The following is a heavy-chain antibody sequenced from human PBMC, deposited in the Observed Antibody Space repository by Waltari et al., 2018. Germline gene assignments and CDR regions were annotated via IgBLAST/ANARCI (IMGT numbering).Heavy chain of an antibody. D-gene: IGHD6-19*01. CDR3: AKVALPYSSGWFDY. CDR2: ISYDGSNK. J-gene: IGHJ4*02. CDR1: GFTFSSYG. V-gene: IGHV3-30*18. Sequence: QVQLVESGGGVVQPGRSLRLSCAASGFTFSSYGMHWVRQAPGKGLEWVAVISYDGSNKYYADSVKGRFTISRDNSKNTLYLQMNSLRAEDTAVYYCAKVALPYSSGWFDYWGQGTLVTVSS.